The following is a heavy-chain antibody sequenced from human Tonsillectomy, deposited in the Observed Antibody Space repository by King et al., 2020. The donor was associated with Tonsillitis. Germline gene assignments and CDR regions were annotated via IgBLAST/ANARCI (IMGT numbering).Heavy chain of an antibody. D-gene: IGHD1-26*01. J-gene: IGHJ3*02. CDR2: IYYSVST. CDR1: GGSISSGDYY. CDR3: ARDRWELREGAFDI. Sequence: QLQESGPGLVKPSQTLSLTCTVSGGSISSGDYYWSLIRQPPGKGLEWNGYIYYSVSTYSNPSLKSRLTISVDTSKNQFSLKLSSVTAADTAVYYCARDRWELREGAFDIWGQGTMVTVSS. V-gene: IGHV4-30-4*01.